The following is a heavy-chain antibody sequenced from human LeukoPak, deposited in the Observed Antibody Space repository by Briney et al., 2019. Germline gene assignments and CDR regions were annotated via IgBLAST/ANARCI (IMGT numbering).Heavy chain of an antibody. D-gene: IGHD2-21*02. CDR1: GFTFGDYA. V-gene: IGHV3-49*03. Sequence: QPGGSLRPSCTASGFTFGDYAMSWFRQAPGKGLEWVGFIRSKAYGGTTEYAASVKGRFTISRDDSKSIAYLQMNSLKTEDTAVYYCTRASGGGDPFDYWGQGTLVTVSS. J-gene: IGHJ4*02. CDR2: IRSKAYGGTT. CDR3: TRASGGGDPFDY.